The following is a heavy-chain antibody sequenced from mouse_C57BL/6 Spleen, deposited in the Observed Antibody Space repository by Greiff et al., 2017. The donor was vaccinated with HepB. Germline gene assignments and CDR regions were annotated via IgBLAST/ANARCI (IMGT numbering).Heavy chain of an antibody. J-gene: IGHJ2*01. CDR3: ARWGKSLFDY. CDR1: GYAFSSSW. Sequence: VQLQQSGPELVKPGASVKISCKASGYAFSSSWMNWVKQRPGKGLEWIGRIYPGDGDTNYNGKFKGKATLTADKSSSTAYMQLSSLTSEDSAVYFSARWGKSLFDYWGQGTTLTVSS. V-gene: IGHV1-82*01. CDR2: IYPGDGDT.